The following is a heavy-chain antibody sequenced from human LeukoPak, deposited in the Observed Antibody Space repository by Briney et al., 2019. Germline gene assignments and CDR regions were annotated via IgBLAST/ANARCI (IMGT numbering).Heavy chain of an antibody. Sequence: PSETLSLTCAVYGGSFSGYYWSWIRQPPGKGLEWIGEINHSGSTNYNPSLKSRVTISVDTSKNQFSLKLSSVTAADTAVYYCARADPFGVVIRRGVWWFDPWGQGTLVTVSS. CDR3: ARADPFGVVIRRGVWWFDP. J-gene: IGHJ5*02. CDR2: INHSGST. V-gene: IGHV4-34*01. D-gene: IGHD3-3*01. CDR1: GGSFSGYY.